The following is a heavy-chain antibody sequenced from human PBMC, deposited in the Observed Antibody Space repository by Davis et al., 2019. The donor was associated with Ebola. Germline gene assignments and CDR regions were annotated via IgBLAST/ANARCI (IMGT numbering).Heavy chain of an antibody. V-gene: IGHV3-48*04. J-gene: IGHJ6*03. CDR2: ISSSSSTI. CDR1: GSTLSSYA. Sequence: GESLKIPRPAPGSTLSSYAMSWVRQAPGKGLEWASYISSSSSTIYYADSVKGRFTISRDNAKNSLYLKMNSLRAEDTDVYCCARDRGSDYYMDVWGKGTTVTVSS. D-gene: IGHD3-10*01. CDR3: ARDRGSDYYMDV.